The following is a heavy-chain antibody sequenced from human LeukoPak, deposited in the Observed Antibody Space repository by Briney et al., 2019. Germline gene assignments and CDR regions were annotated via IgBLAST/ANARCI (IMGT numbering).Heavy chain of an antibody. D-gene: IGHD1-26*01. CDR3: ARDTFEGAPDY. CDR1: GGSISSHY. V-gene: IGHV4-59*11. CDR2: IYYSGST. J-gene: IGHJ4*02. Sequence: SETLSLTCTVSGGSISSHYWSWIRQPPGKGLEWIGYIYYSGSTNYNPSLKSRVTISVDTSKNQFSLKLSSVTAADTAVYYCARDTFEGAPDYWGQGTLVTVSS.